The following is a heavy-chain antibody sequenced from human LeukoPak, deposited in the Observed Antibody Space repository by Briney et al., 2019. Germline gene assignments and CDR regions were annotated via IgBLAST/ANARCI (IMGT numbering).Heavy chain of an antibody. CDR1: GGSISSYY. J-gene: IGHJ5*02. D-gene: IGHD2-21*01. CDR3: ARAPQRSYQHNWFDP. CDR2: IYTSGST. Sequence: PSETLSLTFTVSGGSISSYYWSWIRQPAGKGLEWIGRIYTSGSTNYNPSLKSRVTMSVDTSKNQFSLKLSSVTAADTAVYYCARAPQRSYQHNWFDPWGQGTLVTVSS. V-gene: IGHV4-4*07.